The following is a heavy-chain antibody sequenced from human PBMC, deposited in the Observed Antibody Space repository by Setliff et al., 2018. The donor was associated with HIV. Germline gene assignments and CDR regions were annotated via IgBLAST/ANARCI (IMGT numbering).Heavy chain of an antibody. V-gene: IGHV4-39*01. CDR3: ARHLRQLFSSDFYFYYYYMDV. CDR2: VSYSGST. Sequence: ETLSLTCTVSGDSVNDRSYFWGWIRQPPGKGLKWIGSVSYSGSTHYNPSLKSRVTISADTSKNQFSLKLNSVTAADTAVYYCARHLRQLFSSDFYFYYYYMDVWGKGTTVTVSS. J-gene: IGHJ6*03. CDR1: GDSVNDRSYF. D-gene: IGHD3-10*01.